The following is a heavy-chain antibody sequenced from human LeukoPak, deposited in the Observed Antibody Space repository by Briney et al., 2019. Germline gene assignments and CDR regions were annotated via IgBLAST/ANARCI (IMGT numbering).Heavy chain of an antibody. CDR2: IPYTGSI. J-gene: IGHJ4*02. Sequence: PQTLSLTCTVSDDSLSSGTYYWNWVRLYPGKGLEWLGCIPYTGSIYYNPSLKSRVTISVDTSKNQFSLNVNSVTASDTAVYYCARGVDRAKIYSWGQGTLVTVSS. CDR1: DDSLSSGTYY. V-gene: IGHV4-31*03. CDR3: ARGVDRAKIYS. D-gene: IGHD5-18*01.